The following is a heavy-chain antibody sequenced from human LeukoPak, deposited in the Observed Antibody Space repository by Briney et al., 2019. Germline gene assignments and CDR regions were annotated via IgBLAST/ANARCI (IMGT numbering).Heavy chain of an antibody. CDR1: GFSFSSFA. V-gene: IGHV3-23*01. CDR2: ISGDGDRR. CDR3: LGGTGWIFDY. D-gene: IGHD6-19*01. Sequence: GGSLRLSCAASGFSFSSFAMSWVHQAPGRGLEWVSDISGDGDRRYYADSVKGRFSISKDNFRNTLYLQMNSLRAEDTAVYYCLGGTGWIFDYWGQGTLVTGPS. J-gene: IGHJ4*02.